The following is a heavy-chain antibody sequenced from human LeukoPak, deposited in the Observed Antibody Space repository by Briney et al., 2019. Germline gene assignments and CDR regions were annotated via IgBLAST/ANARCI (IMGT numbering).Heavy chain of an antibody. D-gene: IGHD3-3*01. V-gene: IGHV1-2*06. Sequence: ASVKVSCKASGYTFTGYYMHWVRQAPGQGLEWMGRINPNSGGTNYAQKFQGRVTMTRDTSISTANMELSRLRSDDTAVYYCARGSREWLLSTFDYWGQGTLVTVSS. J-gene: IGHJ4*02. CDR3: ARGSREWLLSTFDY. CDR1: GYTFTGYY. CDR2: INPNSGGT.